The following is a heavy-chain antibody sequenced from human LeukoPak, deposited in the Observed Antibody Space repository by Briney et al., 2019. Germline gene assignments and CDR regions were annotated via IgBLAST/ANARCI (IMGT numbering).Heavy chain of an antibody. Sequence: PGGSLRLSCVASGFTFSSYAMSWVRQAPGKGLEWVSAISGSGGSTYYADSVKGRFTISRDNSKNTLYLQMNSLRAEDTAVYYCAKRGSMAAYYYYYMDVWGKGTTVTVSS. D-gene: IGHD3-16*01. CDR1: GFTFSSYA. V-gene: IGHV3-23*01. CDR2: ISGSGGST. J-gene: IGHJ6*03. CDR3: AKRGSMAAYYYYYMDV.